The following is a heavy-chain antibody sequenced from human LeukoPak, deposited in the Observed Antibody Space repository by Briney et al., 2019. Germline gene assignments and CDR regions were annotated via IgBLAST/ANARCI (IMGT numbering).Heavy chain of an antibody. D-gene: IGHD6-19*01. CDR2: ISANNGNI. V-gene: IGHV1-18*01. CDR3: ARVEIAVGDFYFDY. Sequence: GSSVKVSCKASGGTFSSYAITWVRQAPGQGLEWLGWISANNGNINYAQNVQGRVSMTTDTPTTTAYMELRSLKSDDTAVYYCARVEIAVGDFYFDYWGQGTLVTVSS. CDR1: GGTFSSYA. J-gene: IGHJ4*02.